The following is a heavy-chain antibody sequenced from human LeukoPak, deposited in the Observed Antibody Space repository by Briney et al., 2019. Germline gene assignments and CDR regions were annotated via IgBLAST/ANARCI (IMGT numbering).Heavy chain of an antibody. V-gene: IGHV1-8*01. Sequence: GASVKVSCKASGYSFTSYDINWVRQATGQGLECMGWMNPNSGNTGYAQKFQGRVTMTRSTSINTAYMELSSLRSEDTAVYYCARGQVLQHCSDGSCYHLDSWGQGTLVTVSS. CDR2: MNPNSGNT. CDR1: GYSFTSYD. CDR3: ARGQVLQHCSDGSCYHLDS. J-gene: IGHJ4*02. D-gene: IGHD2-15*01.